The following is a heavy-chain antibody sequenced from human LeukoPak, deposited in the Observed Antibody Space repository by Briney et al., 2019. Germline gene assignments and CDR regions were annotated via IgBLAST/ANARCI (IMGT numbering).Heavy chain of an antibody. CDR3: AREFHDFWSEYYYMDV. D-gene: IGHD3-3*01. CDR1: GGSISSGGYY. J-gene: IGHJ6*03. CDR2: IYHSGST. V-gene: IGHV4-30-2*01. Sequence: TSSETLSLTCTVSGGSISSGGYYWSWIRQPPGKGLEWIGYIYHSGSTYYNPSLKSRVTISVDRSKNQFSLKLSSVTAADTAVYYCAREFHDFWSEYYYMDVWGKGTTVTVSS.